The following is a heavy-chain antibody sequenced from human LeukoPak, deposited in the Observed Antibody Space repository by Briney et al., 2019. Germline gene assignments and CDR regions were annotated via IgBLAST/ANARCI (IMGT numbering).Heavy chain of an antibody. Sequence: SETLSLTCTVSGGSISSYYWSWIRQPPGKGLEWIAYIYYSGGTNYNPSLKSRVTISVDTSKNQFSMKLSSVTAADTAVYYCARGGGWSSYYFDYWGQGTLVTVSS. V-gene: IGHV4-59*01. CDR2: IYYSGGT. CDR1: GGSISSYY. D-gene: IGHD6-19*01. J-gene: IGHJ4*02. CDR3: ARGGGWSSYYFDY.